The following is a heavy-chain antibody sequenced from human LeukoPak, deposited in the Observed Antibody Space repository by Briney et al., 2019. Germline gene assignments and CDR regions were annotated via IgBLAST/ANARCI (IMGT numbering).Heavy chain of an antibody. CDR1: GGSISGFY. Sequence: PSETLSLTCAVSGGSISGFYWSWIRQPAGKGLEWIGRIYASGSTNYNPSLKSRVTMSVDTSKNQFSLKLNSLTAADTAVYYCARVRRQYCSSTSCYGFDYWGQGTLVTVSS. D-gene: IGHD2-2*01. CDR2: IYASGST. CDR3: ARVRRQYCSSTSCYGFDY. V-gene: IGHV4-4*07. J-gene: IGHJ4*02.